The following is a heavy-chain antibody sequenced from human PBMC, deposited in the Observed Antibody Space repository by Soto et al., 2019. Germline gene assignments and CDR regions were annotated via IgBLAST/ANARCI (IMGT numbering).Heavy chain of an antibody. CDR3: ARGPPNTY. CDR1: GGSISSGGYS. CDR2: IYHSGST. V-gene: IGHV4-30-2*01. J-gene: IGHJ4*02. D-gene: IGHD2-8*01. Sequence: QLQLQESGSGLMKPSQTLSLTCAVSGGSISSGGYSWSWIRQPPGKGLEWIGYIYHSGSTYYNPSLKSRVTISVDRSKNQFSLKLSSVTAADTAVYYCARGPPNTYWGQGTLVTVSS.